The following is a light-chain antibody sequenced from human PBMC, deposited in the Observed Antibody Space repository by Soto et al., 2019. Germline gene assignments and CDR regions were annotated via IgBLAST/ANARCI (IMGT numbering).Light chain of an antibody. Sequence: QSVLTQPPSASGTPGQRVTISCSGSSSNIGSNTVNWYQQLPGTAPKLRIYSNNQRPSGVPDRFSGSKSGTSASLAISGLQSEDEADYYCAAWDDSLNGFWVFGTGTKLTVL. CDR3: AAWDDSLNGFWV. CDR1: SSNIGSNT. CDR2: SNN. V-gene: IGLV1-44*01. J-gene: IGLJ1*01.